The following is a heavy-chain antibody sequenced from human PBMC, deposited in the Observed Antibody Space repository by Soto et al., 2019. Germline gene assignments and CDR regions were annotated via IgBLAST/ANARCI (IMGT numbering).Heavy chain of an antibody. CDR1: GFTFSSYA. CDR2: SSGSGGST. Sequence: GGSLRLSCAASGFTFSSYAMSWVRQAPGKGLEWVSASSGSGGSTYYADSVKGRFTISRDNSKNTLYLQMNSLTAGDTAVYYCVRWTGWSAADYWGRGTLVTVSS. V-gene: IGHV3-23*01. J-gene: IGHJ4*02. D-gene: IGHD6-19*01. CDR3: VRWTGWSAADY.